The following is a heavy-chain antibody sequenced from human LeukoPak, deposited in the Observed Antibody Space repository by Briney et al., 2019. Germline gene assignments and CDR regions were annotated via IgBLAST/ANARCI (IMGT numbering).Heavy chain of an antibody. J-gene: IGHJ4*02. V-gene: IGHV1-18*01. CDR1: GYTFTRYG. Sequence: ASVKVSCKASGYTFTRYGIYWVRQAPGQGLEWMGWISGYNGNTKYAQKFQGRVTITTDESTSTAYMELSSLRSEDTAVYYCARDGLAAAGNKFDYWGQGTLVTVSS. CDR3: ARDGLAAAGNKFDY. D-gene: IGHD6-13*01. CDR2: ISGYNGNT.